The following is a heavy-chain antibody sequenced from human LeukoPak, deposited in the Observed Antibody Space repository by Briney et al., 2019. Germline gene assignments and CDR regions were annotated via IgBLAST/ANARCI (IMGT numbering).Heavy chain of an antibody. CDR1: GFTFSSYV. J-gene: IGHJ4*02. CDR3: ARAQQWLVLL. V-gene: IGHV3-23*01. Sequence: PGGSLRLSCEASGFTFSSYVMNWVRQAPGKGLEWVSVISDDGRTYYADSVKGRFTISRDNSKNTLYLQMNSLRAEDTAVYYCARAQQWLVLLWGQGTLVTVSS. D-gene: IGHD6-19*01. CDR2: ISDDGRT.